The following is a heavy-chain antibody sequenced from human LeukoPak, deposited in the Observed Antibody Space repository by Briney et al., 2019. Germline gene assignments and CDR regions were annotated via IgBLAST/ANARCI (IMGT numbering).Heavy chain of an antibody. V-gene: IGHV4-34*01. Sequence: PSETLSLTCAVYGGSFSGYYWSWIRQPPGKGLEWIGEINHSGSTNYNPSLKSRVTISVDTSKNQFSLKLSSVTAADTAVYYCARGGGTMVRGVITTYYYYYGMDVWGQGTTVTVSS. CDR2: INHSGST. CDR1: GGSFSGYY. D-gene: IGHD3-10*01. CDR3: ARGGGTMVRGVITTYYYYYGMDV. J-gene: IGHJ6*02.